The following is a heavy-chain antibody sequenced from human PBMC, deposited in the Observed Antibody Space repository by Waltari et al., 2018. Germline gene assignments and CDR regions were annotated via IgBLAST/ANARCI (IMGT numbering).Heavy chain of an antibody. V-gene: IGHV3-23*03. CDR1: GFTFSNYV. J-gene: IGHJ3*02. Sequence: EVQLLQSGGGLVQPGGSLRLSCAGSGFTFSNYVMSWVRQAPGKGLELVSVIYTGCSTHYADSVKGRFTVSRDNSKSTLYLQMDTLTPEDTAVYYCAKEGGGVTFDIWGQGTMVTVSS. CDR3: AKEGGGVTFDI. D-gene: IGHD2-8*02. CDR2: IYTGCST.